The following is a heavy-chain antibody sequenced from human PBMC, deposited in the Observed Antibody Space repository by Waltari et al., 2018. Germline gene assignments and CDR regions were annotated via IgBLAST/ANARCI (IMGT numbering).Heavy chain of an antibody. CDR1: GGSISSSY. Sequence: QVQLQESGPGLVKPSETLSLTCTVSGGSISSSYWSWIRQPAGKGLEWIGRIYTSGSTNYNPSLKSRVTMSVDTSKNQFSLKLSSVTAADTAVYYCARSQLELRSDYMDVWGKGTTVTISS. CDR2: IYTSGST. J-gene: IGHJ6*03. V-gene: IGHV4-4*07. CDR3: ARSQLELRSDYMDV. D-gene: IGHD1-7*01.